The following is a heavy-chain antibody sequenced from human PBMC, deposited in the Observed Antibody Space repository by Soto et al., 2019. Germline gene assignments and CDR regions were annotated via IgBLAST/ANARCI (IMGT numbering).Heavy chain of an antibody. J-gene: IGHJ4*02. CDR1: GGTFSSYI. Sequence: QVQLEQSGAEVKKPGSSVKVSCKTFGGTFSSYIISWVRQAPGQGLEWMGGVFPIVGRLNYAQRFQGRVTVTDDESTTPAYLEVHRLTSEDKALYYCALLTPITGVYWGQGTVVTVSS. D-gene: IGHD3-16*01. CDR3: ALLTPITGVY. V-gene: IGHV1-69*01. CDR2: VFPIVGRL.